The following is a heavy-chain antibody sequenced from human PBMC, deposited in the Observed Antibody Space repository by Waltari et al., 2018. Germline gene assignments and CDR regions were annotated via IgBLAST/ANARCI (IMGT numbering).Heavy chain of an antibody. CDR2: VHSSGRY. Sequence: QVQLQESGPGLLKPSETLSLTCTVSGDSISSSYWRWIRQPAGNGLEWIGRVHSSGRYNYNTSLTSRVTMSVDTSKNQFSLKLTSVTAADTAMYFCARGPRQAGTSSWIFDYWGQGILVTVSS. CDR3: ARGPRQAGTSSWIFDY. J-gene: IGHJ4*02. CDR1: GDSISSSY. V-gene: IGHV4-4*07. D-gene: IGHD6-13*01.